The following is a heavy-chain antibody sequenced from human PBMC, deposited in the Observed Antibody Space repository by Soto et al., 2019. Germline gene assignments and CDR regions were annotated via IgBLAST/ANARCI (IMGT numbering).Heavy chain of an antibody. CDR2: TNHSGST. V-gene: IGHV4-34*01. CDR3: ARGRYCLRGRCFPNWLDS. Sequence: SETLSLTCAVYGGSFSGYYWSCIRQPPGKGLEGIGETNHSGSTNYNPSLRSRVTISVDTSKNQFSLKLSSVTAADTAVYFCARGRYCLRGRCFPNWLDSWGQGAMVTVSS. CDR1: GGSFSGYY. J-gene: IGHJ5*01. D-gene: IGHD2-15*01.